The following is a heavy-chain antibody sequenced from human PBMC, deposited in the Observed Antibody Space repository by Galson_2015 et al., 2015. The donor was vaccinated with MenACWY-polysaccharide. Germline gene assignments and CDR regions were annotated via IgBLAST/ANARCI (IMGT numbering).Heavy chain of an antibody. CDR1: GFDFTRYS. D-gene: IGHD2-21*01. J-gene: IGHJ6*02. CDR3: ARERATVIADSNGMDV. V-gene: IGHV3-48*01. CDR2: ITGSSDTI. Sequence: SLRLSCAASGFDFTRYSMNWDRQAPGKGLEWLSYITGSSDTIYYADSVKGRFTISRDNAQNSLVLQLRSLTVEDTAVYYCARERATVIADSNGMDVWGQGTAVTVSS.